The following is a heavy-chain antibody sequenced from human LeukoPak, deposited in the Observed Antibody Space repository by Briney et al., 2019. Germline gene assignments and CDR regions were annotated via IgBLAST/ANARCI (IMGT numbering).Heavy chain of an antibody. J-gene: IGHJ4*02. D-gene: IGHD3-10*01. V-gene: IGHV4-34*01. CDR3: ATWKHSGSYSGFDY. CDR1: GGSFSGYY. CDR2: INHSGST. Sequence: SETLSLTCAVYGGSFSGYYWSWIRQPPGKGLEWIGEINHSGSTNYNPSLKSRVTISVDTSKNQFSLKLSSVTAADTAVYYCATWKHSGSYSGFDYWGQGTLVTVSS.